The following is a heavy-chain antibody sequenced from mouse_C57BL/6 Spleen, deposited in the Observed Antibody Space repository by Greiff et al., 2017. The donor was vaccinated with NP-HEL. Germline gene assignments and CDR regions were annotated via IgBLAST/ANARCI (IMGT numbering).Heavy chain of an antibody. Sequence: VQLQQSGPELVKPGASVKISCKASGYAFSSSWMNWVKQRPGKGLEWIGRIYPGDGDTNYNGKFKGKATLTADKSSSTAYMQLSSLTSEDSAVYLCARKYYYGSSSYYFDYWGQGTTLTVSS. CDR1: GYAFSSSW. J-gene: IGHJ2*01. V-gene: IGHV1-82*01. CDR3: ARKYYYGSSSYYFDY. CDR2: IYPGDGDT. D-gene: IGHD1-1*01.